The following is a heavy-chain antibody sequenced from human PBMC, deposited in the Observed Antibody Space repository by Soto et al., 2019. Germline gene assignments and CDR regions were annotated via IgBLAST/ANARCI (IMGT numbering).Heavy chain of an antibody. CDR1: GFTFSSYG. D-gene: IGHD3-3*01. Sequence: QVRLVESGGGVVQPGRSLRLSCAASGFTFSSYGMHWVRQAPGKGLEWVAVISYDGSNKYYADSVKGRFTISRDNSKNTLYLQMNSLRAEDTAVYYCAKDGLYDFWSGYCSYWGQGTLVTVSS. CDR3: AKDGLYDFWSGYCSY. CDR2: ISYDGSNK. V-gene: IGHV3-30*18. J-gene: IGHJ4*02.